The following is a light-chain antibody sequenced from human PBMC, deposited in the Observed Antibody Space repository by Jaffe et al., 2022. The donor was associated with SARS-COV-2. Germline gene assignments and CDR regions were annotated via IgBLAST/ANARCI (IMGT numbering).Light chain of an antibody. CDR3: HQYASKPLT. V-gene: IGKV1-16*02. Sequence: DIQMTQSPSSLSASIGDRVTITCRASQDINNYLTWLQQKPGKAPKTLIYGASSLQSGVPSKFSGSGSGTDFTLTISSLQPDDFATYYCHQYASKPLTFGQGTRLEMK. CDR2: GAS. J-gene: IGKJ5*01. CDR1: QDINNY.